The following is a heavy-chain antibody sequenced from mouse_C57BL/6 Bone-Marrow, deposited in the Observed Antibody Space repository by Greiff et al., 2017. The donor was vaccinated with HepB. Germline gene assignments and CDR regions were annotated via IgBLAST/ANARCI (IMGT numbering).Heavy chain of an antibody. Sequence: VQLQQPGAELVRPGTSVKLSCKASGYTFTSYWMHWVKQRPGQGLEWIGVIDPSDSYTNYNQKFKGKATLTVDTSSSTAYMQLSSLTSEDSAVYDCASAWFAYWGQGTLVTVSA. CDR1: GYTFTSYW. CDR2: IDPSDSYT. J-gene: IGHJ3*01. V-gene: IGHV1-59*01. CDR3: ASAWFAY.